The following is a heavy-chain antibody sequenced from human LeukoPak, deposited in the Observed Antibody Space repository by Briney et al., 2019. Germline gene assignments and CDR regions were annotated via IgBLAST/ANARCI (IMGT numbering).Heavy chain of an antibody. CDR3: ARETPYRLVLGY. J-gene: IGHJ4*02. Sequence: PGGSLRLSCAASGFTFSSYAMHWVRQAPGKGLEWVAVISYDGSNKYYADSVKGRFTISRDNSKNTLYLQMNSLRAEDTAVYYCARETPYRLVLGYWGQGTLVTVSS. CDR1: GFTFSSYA. CDR2: ISYDGSNK. D-gene: IGHD2-21*01. V-gene: IGHV3-30-3*01.